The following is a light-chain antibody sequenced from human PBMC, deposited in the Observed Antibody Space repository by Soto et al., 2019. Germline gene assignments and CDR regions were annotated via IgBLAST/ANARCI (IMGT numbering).Light chain of an antibody. V-gene: IGLV3-21*04. CDR1: NIGSKS. CDR3: QLWDGGSGHRV. CDR2: YDR. J-gene: IGLJ2*01. Sequence: SYELTQPPSVSVAPGKAARITCGGNNIGSKSVHWYQQKPGQAPLLVIYYDRDRPSGIPERFSGSNSGNTATLTISRVEAGDEADYYCQLWDGGSGHRVFGGGTQLT.